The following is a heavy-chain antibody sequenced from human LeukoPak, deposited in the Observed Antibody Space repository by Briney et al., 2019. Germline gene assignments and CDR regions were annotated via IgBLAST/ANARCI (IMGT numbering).Heavy chain of an antibody. D-gene: IGHD1-26*01. CDR3: ARAYSGSQGGFDY. CDR2: IYPGDSDT. Sequence: GESLKISCNASGYTFSNYWIGWVRQVPGKGLEWMGIIYPGDSDTRYSPSFQGQVTISADKSISTAYLQWSSLKASDTAMYYCARAYSGSQGGFDYWGQGTLVTVSS. V-gene: IGHV5-51*01. CDR1: GYTFSNYW. J-gene: IGHJ4*02.